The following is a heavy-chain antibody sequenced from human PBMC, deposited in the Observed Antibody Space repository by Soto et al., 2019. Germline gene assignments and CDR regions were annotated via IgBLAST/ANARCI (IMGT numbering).Heavy chain of an antibody. J-gene: IGHJ4*02. CDR2: IRSKANSYAT. D-gene: IGHD3-9*01. Sequence: EVQLVESGGGLVQPGGSLKLSCAASGFTFSGYAMHWVRQASGKGLEWVGRIRSKANSYATAYAASVKGRFTISRDDSKDTAYLQMNSLKTEDTAVYYCTTLTSDYCGQGTLVTVSA. CDR3: TTLTSDY. CDR1: GFTFSGYA. V-gene: IGHV3-73*01.